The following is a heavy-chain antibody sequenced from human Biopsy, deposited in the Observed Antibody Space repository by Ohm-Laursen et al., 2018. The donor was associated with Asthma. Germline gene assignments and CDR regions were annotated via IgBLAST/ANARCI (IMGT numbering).Heavy chain of an antibody. Sequence: SLRLSCAASGFSFGDFFMTWVRQAPGKGLEWVASISSSGSTKYPSESVLGRCTISRDNTQKSMTLELRSLRGEDTAIYYCASVRESSSRRPFYFFTLDVWGQGTPVAVSS. CDR1: GFSFGDFF. CDR3: ASVRESSSRRPFYFFTLDV. J-gene: IGHJ6*02. V-gene: IGHV3-11*01. CDR2: ISSSGSTK. D-gene: IGHD6-13*01.